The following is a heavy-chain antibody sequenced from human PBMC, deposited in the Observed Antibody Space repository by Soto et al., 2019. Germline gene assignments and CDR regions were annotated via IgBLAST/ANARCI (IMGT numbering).Heavy chain of an antibody. CDR1: RVAFSKFI. J-gene: IGHJ6*02. CDR3: AKVRYSSPMGYYYGMDV. V-gene: IGHV1-69*01. CDR2: IIPIFGTA. D-gene: IGHD6-19*01. Sequence: QAQLEQSGGEVKKPGSSVKVSCKASRVAFSKFIVTWVRQAPGLGLEWVGGIIPIFGTANYAQKFQGRVTITADESTSTFYMEVKNLRSEDTAVYYCAKVRYSSPMGYYYGMDVWGQGTTVTVSS.